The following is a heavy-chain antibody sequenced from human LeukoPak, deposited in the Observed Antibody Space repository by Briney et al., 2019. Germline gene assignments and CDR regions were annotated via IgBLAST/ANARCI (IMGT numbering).Heavy chain of an antibody. CDR1: GGSISSGGYS. D-gene: IGHD3-22*01. CDR2: IYHSGST. CDR3: ARERIDSSGIWFDP. J-gene: IGHJ5*02. Sequence: ASETLSLTCAVSGGSISSGGYSWSWIRQPPGKGLEWIGYIYHSGSTYYNPSLKSRVTISVDKSKNQFSLKPSSVTAADTAVYYCARERIDSSGIWFDPWGQGTLVTVSS. V-gene: IGHV4-30-2*01.